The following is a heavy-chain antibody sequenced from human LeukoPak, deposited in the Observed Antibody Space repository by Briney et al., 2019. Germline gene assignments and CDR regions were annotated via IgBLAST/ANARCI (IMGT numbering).Heavy chain of an antibody. CDR2: IRYDGSNK. D-gene: IGHD6-6*01. CDR3: AKVQQLVSTWDAFDI. CDR1: GFTFSSYG. V-gene: IGHV3-30*02. J-gene: IGHJ3*02. Sequence: GGSLTLSWAASGFTFSSYGMHWVRQAPGKGLKWMAFIRYDGSNKYYAYSVKGRFTISRDNYKHTLYLQMNSLSAEDTAVYYCAKVQQLVSTWDAFDIWGQGTMVTVSS.